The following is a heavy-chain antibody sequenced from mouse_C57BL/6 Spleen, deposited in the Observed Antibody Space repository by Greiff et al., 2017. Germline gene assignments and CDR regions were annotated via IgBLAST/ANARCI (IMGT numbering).Heavy chain of an antibody. CDR3: ARGATDYLYAMDY. D-gene: IGHD2-4*01. Sequence: EVQLQQSGPGLVKPSQSLSLTCSVTGYSIPSGYYWNWIRQFPGNKLEWMGYISYDGSNNYNPSLKNRISITRDTSKNQFFLKLNSVTTEDTATYYCARGATDYLYAMDYWGQGTSVTVSS. J-gene: IGHJ4*01. CDR1: GYSIPSGYY. V-gene: IGHV3-6*01. CDR2: ISYDGSN.